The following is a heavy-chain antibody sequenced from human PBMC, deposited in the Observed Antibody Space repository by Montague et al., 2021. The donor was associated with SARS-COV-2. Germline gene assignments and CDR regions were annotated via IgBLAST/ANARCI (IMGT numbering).Heavy chain of an antibody. J-gene: IGHJ4*02. CDR2: IYYSGST. CDR3: ARHELKLAPGLSGYDGFDY. Sequence: SETLSLTCIVSGSSVRRYFWSWIRQPPGKGLEWIGYIYYSGSTNYNPALKSRVTISVDTSKNQFSLKLSSVTAADTAVYYCARHELKLAPGLSGYDGFDYWGQGTLVTVSS. D-gene: IGHD5-12*01. V-gene: IGHV4-59*08. CDR1: GSSVRRYF.